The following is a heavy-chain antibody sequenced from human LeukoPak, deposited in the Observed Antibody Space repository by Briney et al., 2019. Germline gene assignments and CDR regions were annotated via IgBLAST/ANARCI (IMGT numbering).Heavy chain of an antibody. CDR3: ARVPAAEYYYYMDV. D-gene: IGHD2-2*01. Sequence: GGSLRLSCAASGFTFDDYGMSWVRQAPGKGLELVSGINWNGGSTGYADSVKGRFTISRDNAKNSLYLQMNSLRAEDTALYYCARVPAAEYYYYMDVWGKGTTVTVSS. J-gene: IGHJ6*03. CDR1: GFTFDDYG. V-gene: IGHV3-20*04. CDR2: INWNGGST.